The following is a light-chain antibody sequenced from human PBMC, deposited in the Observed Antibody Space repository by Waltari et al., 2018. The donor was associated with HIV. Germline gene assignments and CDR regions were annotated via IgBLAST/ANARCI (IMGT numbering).Light chain of an antibody. J-gene: IGKJ4*01. CDR3: QQYYSRPPT. CDR1: QSVLYSSNNKNY. V-gene: IGKV4-1*01. Sequence: DIVMTQSPESLAVSLGERATINCQSSQSVLYSSNNKNYLSWYQQKPGQGPKLLIYWASTRESGVPDRFSGSGSGTDFTLTISDLQAEDVAVYYCQQYYSRPPTFGGGTKVEIK. CDR2: WAS.